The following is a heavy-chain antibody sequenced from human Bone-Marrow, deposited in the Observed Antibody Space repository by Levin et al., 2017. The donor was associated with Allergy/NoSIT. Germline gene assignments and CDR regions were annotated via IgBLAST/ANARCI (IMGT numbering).Heavy chain of an antibody. Sequence: GSLRLSCAVSGGSIISDSWAWIRQPPGKGLEWIGSISSTGTTTYNPSLQSRATLSVGTSKKHFSLNLTSVTAADTAQYFCARDIACRGGSCYSYGWFDPWGQGTLITVSS. CDR3: ARDIACRGGSCYSYGWFDP. CDR2: ISSTGTT. J-gene: IGHJ5*02. CDR1: GGSIISDS. V-gene: IGHV4-59*01. D-gene: IGHD2-15*01.